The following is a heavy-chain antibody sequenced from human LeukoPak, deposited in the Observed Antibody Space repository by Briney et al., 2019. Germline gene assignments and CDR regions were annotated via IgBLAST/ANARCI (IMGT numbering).Heavy chain of an antibody. CDR2: IYTSGST. J-gene: IGHJ3*02. CDR1: GGSISSSSYY. Sequence: PSETLSLTRTVSGGSISSSSYYWGWIRQPPGKGLEWIGRIYTSGSTNYNPSLKSRVTMSVDTSKNQFSLKLSSVTAADTAVYYCARDLVGYYDSSGYLDVFDIWGQGTMVTVSS. V-gene: IGHV4-39*07. D-gene: IGHD3-22*01. CDR3: ARDLVGYYDSSGYLDVFDI.